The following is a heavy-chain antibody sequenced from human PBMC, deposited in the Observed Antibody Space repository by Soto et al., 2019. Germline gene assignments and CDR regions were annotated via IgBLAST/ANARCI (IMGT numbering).Heavy chain of an antibody. CDR3: EAEMTFGKLSVV. J-gene: IGHJ6*02. D-gene: IGHD3-16*02. V-gene: IGHV1-69*13. CDR2: IFPKFGTT. CDR1: GDTDTNYV. Sequence: SVKVSCKASGDTDTNYVISWVRQAPGQGLEWMGGIFPKFGTTYSAQKLQDRLTITADESTSTVYTQLSSLRLDDTAVYYCEAEMTFGKLSVVWGQGTTVTVSS.